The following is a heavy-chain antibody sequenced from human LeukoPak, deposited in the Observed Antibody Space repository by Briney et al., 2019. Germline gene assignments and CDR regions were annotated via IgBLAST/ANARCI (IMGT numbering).Heavy chain of an antibody. D-gene: IGHD3-10*01. Sequence: GASVKVSCKASGGTFSSYAISWVRQAPGQGLEWMGGIIPIFGTANYAQKFQGRVTITTDESTSTAHMELSSLRSEDTAVYYCARDSDYYGSGSLLSMDVWGKGTTVTVSS. J-gene: IGHJ6*03. V-gene: IGHV1-69*05. CDR2: IIPIFGTA. CDR1: GGTFSSYA. CDR3: ARDSDYYGSGSLLSMDV.